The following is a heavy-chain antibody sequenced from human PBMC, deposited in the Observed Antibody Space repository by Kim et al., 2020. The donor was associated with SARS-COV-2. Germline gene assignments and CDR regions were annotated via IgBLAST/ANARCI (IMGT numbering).Heavy chain of an antibody. CDR1: GGSISSGGYY. Sequence: SETLSLTCTVSGGSISSGGYYWSWIRQHPGKGLERIGYIYYSGSTYYNPSLKSRVTISVDTSKNQFSLKLSSVTAADTAVYYCARAGSGSFVFDYWGQGTLVTVSS. V-gene: IGHV4-31*03. D-gene: IGHD3-10*01. CDR2: IYYSGST. J-gene: IGHJ4*02. CDR3: ARAGSGSFVFDY.